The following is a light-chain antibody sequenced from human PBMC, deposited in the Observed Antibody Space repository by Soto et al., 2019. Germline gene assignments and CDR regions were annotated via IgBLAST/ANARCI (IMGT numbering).Light chain of an antibody. CDR1: QGISSA. Sequence: AIQLTQSPSSLSASVGDRVTITCRASQGISSALAWYQQKPGKAHKLLIYDAYSLESGVPSRFSGSGSGTDFTLTISSLQPEDFATYYCKQFNNYLITFGQGTRLEIK. CDR3: KQFNNYLIT. V-gene: IGKV1D-13*01. J-gene: IGKJ5*01. CDR2: DAY.